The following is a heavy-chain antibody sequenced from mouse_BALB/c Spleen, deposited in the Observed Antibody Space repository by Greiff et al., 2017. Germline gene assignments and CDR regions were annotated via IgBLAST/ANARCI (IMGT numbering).Heavy chain of an antibody. J-gene: IGHJ4*01. V-gene: IGHV5-9*03. CDR3: ARYSPSRRGHYAMDY. Sequence: EVMLVESGGGLVKPGGSLKLSCAASGFTFSSYTMSWVRQTPEKRLEWVATISSGGGNTYYPDSVKGRFTISRDNAKNNLYLQMSSLRSEDTALYYCARYSPSRRGHYAMDYWGQGTSVTVSS. CDR2: ISSGGGNT. CDR1: GFTFSSYT.